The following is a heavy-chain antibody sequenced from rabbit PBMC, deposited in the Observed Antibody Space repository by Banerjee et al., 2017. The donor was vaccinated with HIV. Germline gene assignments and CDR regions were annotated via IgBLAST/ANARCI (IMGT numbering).Heavy chain of an antibody. D-gene: IGHD1-1*01. CDR1: GFSFSNKFV. CDR3: ARDFDSSGGYVFDL. CDR2: INTSSGST. Sequence: QEQLEESGGDLVKPGRSLTLTCTASGFSFSNKFVMCWVRQAPGKGLEWIACINTSSGSTVYATWAKGRFTISRTSSTTVALQMTSLTAADTATYFCARDFDSSGGYVFDLWGPGTLVTVS. J-gene: IGHJ4*01. V-gene: IGHV1S45*01.